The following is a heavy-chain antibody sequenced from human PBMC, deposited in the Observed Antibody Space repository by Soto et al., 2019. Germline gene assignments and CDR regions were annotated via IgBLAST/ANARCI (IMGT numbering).Heavy chain of an antibody. CDR3: ARTGYSSSWQTSYYYYYGMDV. Sequence: ILSLTCTVSGGSISSGDYYWSWIRQPPGKGXEWIGYIYYSGSTYYNPSLKSRVTISVDTSKNQFSLKLSSVTAADTAVYYCARTGYSSSWQTSYYYYYGMDVWGQGTTVTVSS. V-gene: IGHV4-30-4*01. CDR1: GGSISSGDYY. J-gene: IGHJ6*02. CDR2: IYYSGST. D-gene: IGHD6-13*01.